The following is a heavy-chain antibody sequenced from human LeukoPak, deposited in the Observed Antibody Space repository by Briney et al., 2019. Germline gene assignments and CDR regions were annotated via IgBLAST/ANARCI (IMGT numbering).Heavy chain of an antibody. CDR2: INRNSGGT. V-gene: IGHV1-2*02. D-gene: IGHD2-2*01. CDR1: GYTFTGYY. Sequence: ASVKVSCKASGYTFTGYYMHWVRQAPGQGLEWMGWINRNSGGTNYAQKFQGRVTMTRDTSISTAYMELSRLRSDDTAVYYCALLDYCSSTSCYSYYYMDVWGKGTTVTVSS. CDR3: ALLDYCSSTSCYSYYYMDV. J-gene: IGHJ6*03.